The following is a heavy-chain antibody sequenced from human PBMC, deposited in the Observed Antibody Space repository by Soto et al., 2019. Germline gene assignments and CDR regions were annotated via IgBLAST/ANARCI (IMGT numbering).Heavy chain of an antibody. D-gene: IGHD3-10*01. Sequence: EVHRVESGGGLIQPGGSLTLSCAASGLTVTSNYMNWVRQAPGKGLEWVSVIYSDGSTYYADSVKGRFTISRDEFKNTLYLEMNSLSAEDTAVYYCARAYGAGSYFSDYWGQGTLVTVSS. J-gene: IGHJ4*02. CDR2: IYSDGST. CDR3: ARAYGAGSYFSDY. CDR1: GLTVTSNY. V-gene: IGHV3-53*01.